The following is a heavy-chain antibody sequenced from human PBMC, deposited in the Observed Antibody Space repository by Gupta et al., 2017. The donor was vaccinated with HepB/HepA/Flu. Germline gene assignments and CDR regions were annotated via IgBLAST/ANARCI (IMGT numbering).Heavy chain of an antibody. J-gene: IGHJ4*02. V-gene: IGHV1-46*03. D-gene: IGHD1-7*01. CDR2: IRPKRDNT. CDR1: GYTFTTYY. CDR3: AREPNENYKFDY. Sequence: QVQLVQSGAEVKKPGASVKVSCKTSGYTFTTYYIHWVRQAPGQRLEWMGIIRPKRDNTQYAQNFRGRVTMTRDTSTSTVYLELNSLKSEDTAVYYCAREPNENYKFDYWGQGTLVTVSS.